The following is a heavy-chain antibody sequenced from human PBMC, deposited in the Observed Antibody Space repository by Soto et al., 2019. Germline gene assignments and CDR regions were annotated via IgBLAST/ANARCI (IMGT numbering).Heavy chain of an antibody. CDR1: VFTGSKYG. Sequence: PGGSLRLACPESVFTGSKYGMHWVRQAPGKGLEWVALIWNDGIRKVYVDSVKGRFTISRDNSKNTLDLQMNNLRDEDTAVYYCARDDDNDANALDYWGPGTLVTVSS. J-gene: IGHJ4*02. CDR2: IWNDGIRK. V-gene: IGHV3-33*01. CDR3: ARDDDNDANALDY.